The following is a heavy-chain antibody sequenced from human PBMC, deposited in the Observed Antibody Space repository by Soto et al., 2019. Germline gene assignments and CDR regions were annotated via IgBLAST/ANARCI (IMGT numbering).Heavy chain of an antibody. Sequence: EVQLVESGGDLVQPGGSLRLSCAASGFAFNTYWIHWVRQAPGKGLEWVSQIDGGGSGIHYADSVKGRFTISRDNAKNTVFLQMNSLRAEDAALYYCARGVRGHYGKDVWGQGTTVTVSS. CDR1: GFAFNTYW. CDR2: IDGGGSGI. V-gene: IGHV3-74*01. D-gene: IGHD3-10*01. J-gene: IGHJ6*02. CDR3: ARGVRGHYGKDV.